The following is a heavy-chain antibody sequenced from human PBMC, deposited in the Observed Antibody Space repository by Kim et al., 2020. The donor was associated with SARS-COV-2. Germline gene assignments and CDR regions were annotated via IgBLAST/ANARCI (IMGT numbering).Heavy chain of an antibody. CDR3: AREGVLLWFGETEHWFDP. J-gene: IGHJ5*02. CDR1: GYTFTSYA. Sequence: ASVKVSCKASGYTFTSYAMHWVRQAPGQRLEWMGWINAGNGNTKYSQKFQGRVTITRDTSASTAYMELSSLRSEDTAVYYCAREGVLLWFGETEHWFDPWGQGTLVTVSS. CDR2: INAGNGNT. D-gene: IGHD3-10*01. V-gene: IGHV1-3*01.